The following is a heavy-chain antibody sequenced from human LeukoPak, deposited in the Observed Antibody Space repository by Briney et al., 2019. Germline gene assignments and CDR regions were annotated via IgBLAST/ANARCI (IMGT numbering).Heavy chain of an antibody. CDR2: IYYSGST. V-gene: IGHV4-59*01. J-gene: IGHJ5*02. CDR3: ARGRGYSLHWFDP. CDR1: GGSISSYY. D-gene: IGHD6-25*01. Sequence: SETLSLTCTASGGSISSYYWSWIRQPPGKGLEWIGYIYYSGSTNYNPSLKSRVTISVDTSKNQFSLKLSSVTAADTAVYYCARGRGYSLHWFDPWGQGTLVTVSS.